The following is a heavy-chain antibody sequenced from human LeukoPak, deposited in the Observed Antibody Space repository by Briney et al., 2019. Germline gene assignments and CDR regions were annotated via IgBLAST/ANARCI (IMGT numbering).Heavy chain of an antibody. CDR3: ARTVLRFLEWLPPRPYYYYMDV. Sequence: SETLSLTCTVSGGSISSYYWSWIRQPPGKGLEWIGYIYYSGSTYYNPSLKSRVTISVDTSRNQFSLKLSSVTAADTAVYYCARTVLRFLEWLPPRPYYYYMDVWGKGTTVTVSS. V-gene: IGHV4-30-4*08. CDR1: GGSISSYY. J-gene: IGHJ6*03. CDR2: IYYSGST. D-gene: IGHD3-3*01.